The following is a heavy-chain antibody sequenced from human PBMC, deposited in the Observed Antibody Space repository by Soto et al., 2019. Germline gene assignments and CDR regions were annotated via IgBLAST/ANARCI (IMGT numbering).Heavy chain of an antibody. CDR1: GYTFTGYY. V-gene: IGHV1-2*04. Sequence: QVQLVQSGAGVKKPGASVKVSCKASGYTFTGYYMHWVRQAPGQGLEWMGWINPNSGGTNYAQKFQGWVTMTRDTSISTAYMELSRLRSDDTAVYYCARADDYGGNSPFDYWGQGTLVTVSS. CDR3: ARADDYGGNSPFDY. D-gene: IGHD4-17*01. J-gene: IGHJ4*02. CDR2: INPNSGGT.